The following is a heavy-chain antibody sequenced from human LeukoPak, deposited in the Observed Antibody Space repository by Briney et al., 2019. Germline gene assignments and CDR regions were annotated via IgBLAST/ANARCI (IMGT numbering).Heavy chain of an antibody. Sequence: ASVKVSCKASGYTFTSYDINWVRQATGQGLEWMGWMNPNSGNTGYAQKFQGRVTITRNTSISTAYMELSSLRSEDTAVYYCAAGGYQTRYYYYYMDVWGKGTTVTVSS. CDR2: MNPNSGNT. CDR3: AAGGYQTRYYYYYMDV. J-gene: IGHJ6*03. V-gene: IGHV1-8*03. CDR1: GYTFTSYD. D-gene: IGHD5-12*01.